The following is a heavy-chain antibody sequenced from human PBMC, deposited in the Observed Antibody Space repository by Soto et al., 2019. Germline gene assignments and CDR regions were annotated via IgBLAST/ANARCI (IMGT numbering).Heavy chain of an antibody. CDR2: IYQSGSP. D-gene: IGHD4-17*01. Sequence: QVQLQESGPGLVKPSGTLSLTCAVSGGSISSSNWWSWVRQSPGKGLEWIGEIYQSGSPNYNPSLTSRVTLSVDKSKNQFSLRLSSVTAADTAVYYCASTLDYGNNLGFDYWGQGTLVTVSS. CDR1: GGSISSSNW. CDR3: ASTLDYGNNLGFDY. V-gene: IGHV4-4*02. J-gene: IGHJ4*02.